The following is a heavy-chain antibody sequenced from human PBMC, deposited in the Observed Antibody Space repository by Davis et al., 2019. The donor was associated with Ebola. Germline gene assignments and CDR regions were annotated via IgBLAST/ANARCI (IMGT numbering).Heavy chain of an antibody. CDR2: INPGVGST. CDR3: ARGSVANWNYNGLDV. Sequence: ASVKVSCKASGYTFSNYYLHWVRQAPGQGLEWMGIINPGVGSTTLAQNFQGRLTMTTDTSATTVYMELSSLRSDDSAVYYCARGSVANWNYNGLDVWGQGTTVTVSS. V-gene: IGHV1-46*01. D-gene: IGHD1-1*01. CDR1: GYTFSNYY. J-gene: IGHJ6*02.